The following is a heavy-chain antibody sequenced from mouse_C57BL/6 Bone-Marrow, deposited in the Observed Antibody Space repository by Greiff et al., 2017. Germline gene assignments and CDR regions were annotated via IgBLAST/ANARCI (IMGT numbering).Heavy chain of an antibody. V-gene: IGHV1-69*01. CDR3: ARGVVATDYAMDY. J-gene: IGHJ4*01. D-gene: IGHD1-1*01. CDR2: IDPSDSST. Sequence: QVQLQQPGAELVMPGASVKLSCKASGYTFTSYWMHWVKQRPGQGLEWIGEIDPSDSSTNYNQKFKGKFTLTVDKSSSTAYMQLSSLTSEDSAVYYCARGVVATDYAMDYWGQGTSVTVSS. CDR1: GYTFTSYW.